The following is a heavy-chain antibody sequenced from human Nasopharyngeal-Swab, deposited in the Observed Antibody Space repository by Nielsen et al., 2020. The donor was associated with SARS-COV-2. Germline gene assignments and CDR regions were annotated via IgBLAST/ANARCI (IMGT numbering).Heavy chain of an antibody. V-gene: IGHV3-74*01. CDR3: ARAPRYCCGVFCEAYYYYGMDV. CDR2: INGDGSST. CDR1: GFTFSSYW. D-gene: IGHD2-15*01. J-gene: IGHJ6*02. Sequence: GGSLRLSCAASGFTFSSYWMHWVRQAPGKGLVWVSRINGDGSSTTYADSVRCRFTISRHNAKNSLYLQMNSLRAEDTAVYYCARAPRYCCGVFCEAYYYYGMDVWGQGTTVTVSS.